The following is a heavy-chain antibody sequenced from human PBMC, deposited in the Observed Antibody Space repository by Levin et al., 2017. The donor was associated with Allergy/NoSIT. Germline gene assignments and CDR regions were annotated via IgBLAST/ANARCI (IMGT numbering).Heavy chain of an antibody. J-gene: IGHJ4*02. CDR2: ISWNSGSI. CDR3: AKDRQVAVAATAPELDY. Sequence: GGSLRLSCAASGFTFDDYAMHWVRQAPGKGLEWVSGISWNSGSIGYADSVKGRFTISRDNAKNSLYLQMNSLRAEDTALYYCAKDRQVAVAATAPELDYWGQGTLVTVSS. D-gene: IGHD6-19*01. V-gene: IGHV3-9*01. CDR1: GFTFDDYA.